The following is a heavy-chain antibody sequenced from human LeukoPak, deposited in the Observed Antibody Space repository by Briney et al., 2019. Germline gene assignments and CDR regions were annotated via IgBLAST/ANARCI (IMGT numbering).Heavy chain of an antibody. CDR2: INPNSGGT. V-gene: IGHV1-2*06. Sequence: ASVKVSCKAAGYTFIDYYIDCVRQAPGQGLECMGRINPNSGGTSCAQRFQGRVTLTSDTSISTAYMELSGLTSDDTAVYYCARTVTAAGNGSWGQGTLVTVSS. CDR3: ARTVTAAGNGS. J-gene: IGHJ5*02. CDR1: GYTFIDYY. D-gene: IGHD6-13*01.